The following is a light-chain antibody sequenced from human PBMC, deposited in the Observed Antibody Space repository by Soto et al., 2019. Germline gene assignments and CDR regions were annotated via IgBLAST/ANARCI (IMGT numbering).Light chain of an antibody. CDR2: AAS. J-gene: IGKJ5*01. CDR3: QQSYRTPIT. V-gene: IGKV1-39*01. Sequence: DIQMTQYPSSLYASVGDRVTITCLASQSISTYLNWYQQKPGKAPKVLIYAASNLQSGVPPRFSGSGSGTDFTLTISSLQPEDVATYFCQQSYRTPITYGQGTRLEI. CDR1: QSISTY.